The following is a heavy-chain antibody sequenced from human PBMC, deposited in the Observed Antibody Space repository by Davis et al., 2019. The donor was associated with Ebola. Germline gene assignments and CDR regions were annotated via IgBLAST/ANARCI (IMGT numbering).Heavy chain of an antibody. CDR2: IYPGDSDT. CDR3: ARQESLYGSSDY. Sequence: GESLKISCKGSGYSFTTYWIAWVRQTPAKGLEWMGLIYPGDSDTRYSPAFEGQVTISVDRSISTAYLQWSSLKASDIAIYYCARQESLYGSSDYWGQGTLVTVSS. V-gene: IGHV5-51*01. J-gene: IGHJ4*02. D-gene: IGHD2/OR15-2a*01. CDR1: GYSFTTYW.